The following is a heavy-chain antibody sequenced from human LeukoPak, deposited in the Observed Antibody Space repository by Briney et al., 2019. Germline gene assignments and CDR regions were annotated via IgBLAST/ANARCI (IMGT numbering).Heavy chain of an antibody. CDR2: ISYSGNT. CDR1: GGSISSSSDY. D-gene: IGHD2-2*01. Sequence: SETLSLTCTVSGGSISSSSDYWGWIRQPPGKGLEWFGTISYSGNTYYSPSLKSRVTITVETSKNQFSLKLSSVTAADTAVYHCARHWFHCSIAGCYYVSWGQGTLVTVSS. V-gene: IGHV4-39*01. J-gene: IGHJ5*02. CDR3: ARHWFHCSIAGCYYVS.